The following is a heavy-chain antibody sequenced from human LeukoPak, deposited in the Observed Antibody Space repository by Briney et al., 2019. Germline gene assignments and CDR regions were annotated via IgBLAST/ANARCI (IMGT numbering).Heavy chain of an antibody. CDR3: ARAHYDHLGVVIIGLYYYYGMDV. CDR2: IIPILGIA. CDR1: GGTFSSYA. Sequence: ASVKVSCKASGGTFSSYAISWVRQAPGQGLEWMGRIIPILGIANYAQKFQGRVTVTADKSTSTAYMELSSLRSEDTAVYYCARAHYDHLGVVIIGLYYYYGMDVWGQGTTVTVSS. J-gene: IGHJ6*02. D-gene: IGHD3-3*01. V-gene: IGHV1-69*04.